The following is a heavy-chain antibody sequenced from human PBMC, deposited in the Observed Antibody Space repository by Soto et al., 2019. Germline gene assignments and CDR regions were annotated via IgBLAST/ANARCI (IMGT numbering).Heavy chain of an antibody. J-gene: IGHJ6*02. Sequence: PGGSLRLSCAASGFTFSSYGMHWVRQAPGKGLEWVAVIWYDGSNKYYADFVKGRFTISRDNSMNTLYLQMNRLRAEDTAVYYSARDYDFWSGPLYGMDVWGQGTTVTVSS. CDR2: IWYDGSNK. CDR3: ARDYDFWSGPLYGMDV. V-gene: IGHV3-33*01. D-gene: IGHD3-3*01. CDR1: GFTFSSYG.